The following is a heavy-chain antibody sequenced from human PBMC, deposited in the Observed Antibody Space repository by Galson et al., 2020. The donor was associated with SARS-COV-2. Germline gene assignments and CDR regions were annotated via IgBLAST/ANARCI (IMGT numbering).Heavy chain of an antibody. CDR3: ASARGPDYYASSGYLEY. CDR1: GYTFTGYY. D-gene: IGHD3-22*01. Sequence: ASVKVSCKASGYTFTGYYIHWVRQAPGQGLEWMGCINPNSGGTNYAQKFQGRVTMTRDTSISTAYMELSRLRSDDTAVYYCASARGPDYYASSGYLEYGGQGTLVTVSS. CDR2: INPNSGGT. V-gene: IGHV1-2*02. J-gene: IGHJ4*02.